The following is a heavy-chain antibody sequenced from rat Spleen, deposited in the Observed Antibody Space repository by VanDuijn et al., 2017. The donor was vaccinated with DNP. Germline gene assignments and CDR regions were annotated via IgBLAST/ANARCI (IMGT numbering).Heavy chain of an antibody. Sequence: EVQLVESGGGLVQPGRSLKLSCAASGFTFSDYNMAWVRQAPKKGLEWVATISTGGGNTYYRDSVKGRFTISRDNAKNTQYLQMDSLRSEDTATYYCARHAINNYDYWGQGVMVTVSS. D-gene: IGHD1-10*01. V-gene: IGHV5S23*01. CDR1: GFTFSDYN. J-gene: IGHJ2*01. CDR2: ISTGGGNT. CDR3: ARHAINNYDY.